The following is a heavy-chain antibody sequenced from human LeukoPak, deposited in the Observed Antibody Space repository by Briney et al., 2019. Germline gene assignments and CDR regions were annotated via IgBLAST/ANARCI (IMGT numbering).Heavy chain of an antibody. CDR2: INPNSGGT. Sequence: GASVKVSCKASGYTFTGYYMHWVRQAPGQGLEWMGWINPNSGGTNYAQKFQGRVTMTRDTSISTAYMELSRLRSDDTAVYYCAREKAAAGTLRAYFQHWGQGTLVTVSS. J-gene: IGHJ1*01. CDR1: GYTFTGYY. CDR3: AREKAAAGTLRAYFQH. V-gene: IGHV1-2*02. D-gene: IGHD6-13*01.